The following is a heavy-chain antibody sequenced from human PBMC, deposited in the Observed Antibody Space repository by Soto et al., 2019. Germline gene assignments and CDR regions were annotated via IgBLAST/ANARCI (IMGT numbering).Heavy chain of an antibody. D-gene: IGHD3-10*01. CDR3: AIVISQSNWVNP. V-gene: IGHV1-3*01. Sequence: QVQLVQSGAEVKKPGASVKVSCKASGYTFTSYAMHWVRQAPGQRREWMGWINAGNGNTKYSQKFQGRVTITRDTSASTAYMALSIVRSEDTAVYYCAIVISQSNWVNPWGQGTMGTVAA. CDR2: INAGNGNT. J-gene: IGHJ5*02. CDR1: GYTFTSYA.